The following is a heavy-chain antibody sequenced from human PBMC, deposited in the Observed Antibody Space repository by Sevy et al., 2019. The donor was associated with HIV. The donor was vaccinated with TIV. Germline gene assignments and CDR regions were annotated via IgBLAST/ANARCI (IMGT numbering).Heavy chain of an antibody. CDR2: ISYDGSNK. CDR3: AKDGKPMIVTGGYFDL. CDR1: GFTFSSYG. V-gene: IGHV3-30*18. D-gene: IGHD3-22*01. J-gene: IGHJ2*01. Sequence: GGSLRLSCAASGFTFSSYGMHWVRQAPGKGLDWVAVISYDGSNKYYADSVKGRFTISRDNSKNTLYLQTNSLRAEDTAVYYCAKDGKPMIVTGGYFDLWGRGTLVTVSS.